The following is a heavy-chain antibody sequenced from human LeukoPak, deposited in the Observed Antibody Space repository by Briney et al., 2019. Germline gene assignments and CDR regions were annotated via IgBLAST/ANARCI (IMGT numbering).Heavy chain of an antibody. CDR2: IKEDGSEI. J-gene: IGHJ4*02. CDR1: GVNFSTYW. V-gene: IGHV3-7*01. D-gene: IGHD3-10*01. CDR3: VTDQTGRHPYFFDY. Sequence: GGSLRLSCAASGVNFSTYWMTWVRQVPGKGLEWVANIKEDGSEIYYVDAVTGRFSISRDNAKTSLYLQMNSLSVADTAVYYCVTDQTGRHPYFFDYWGQGTLVTVSS.